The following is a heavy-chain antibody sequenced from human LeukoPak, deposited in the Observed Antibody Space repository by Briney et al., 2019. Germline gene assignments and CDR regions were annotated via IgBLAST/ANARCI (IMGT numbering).Heavy chain of an antibody. CDR2: INHSGSA. Sequence: SETLSLTCDVYSGSFSGYYWSWIRQPPGEGLEWIGDINHSGSANYNPSLKSRVTISVDTSKNQFSLKLSPVTAADTAVYYCAREDSSGHSDYWGQGTLVTVSS. V-gene: IGHV4-34*01. J-gene: IGHJ4*02. CDR1: SGSFSGYY. CDR3: AREDSSGHSDY. D-gene: IGHD6-19*01.